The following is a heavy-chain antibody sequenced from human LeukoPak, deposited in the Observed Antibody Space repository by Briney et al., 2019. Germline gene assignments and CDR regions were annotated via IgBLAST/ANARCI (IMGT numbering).Heavy chain of an antibody. CDR2: IYPGDSDT. J-gene: IGHJ5*02. CDR3: ARLGSEYYDFWSGYYPTSNWFDP. CDR1: GYSFTSYW. D-gene: IGHD3-3*01. Sequence: GESLKISCKGSGYSFTSYWIGWVRQMPGKGLEWMGIIYPGDSDTRYSPSFQGQVTISADKSISTAYLQWSSLKASDTATYYCARLGSEYYDFWSGYYPTSNWFDPWGQGTPVTVSS. V-gene: IGHV5-51*01.